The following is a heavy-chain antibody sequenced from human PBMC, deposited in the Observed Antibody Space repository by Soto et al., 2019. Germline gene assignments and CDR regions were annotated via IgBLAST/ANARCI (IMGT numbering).Heavy chain of an antibody. CDR2: ISSSGSTI. CDR3: ARETTVTTYFDY. Sequence: GGSLRLSCAASGFTFSIYEMNWVRQAPGKGLEWVSYISSSGSTIYYADSVKGRFTISRDNAKNSLYLQMNSLRAEDTAVYYCARETTVTTYFDYWGQGTLVTVSS. V-gene: IGHV3-48*03. CDR1: GFTFSIYE. D-gene: IGHD4-17*01. J-gene: IGHJ4*02.